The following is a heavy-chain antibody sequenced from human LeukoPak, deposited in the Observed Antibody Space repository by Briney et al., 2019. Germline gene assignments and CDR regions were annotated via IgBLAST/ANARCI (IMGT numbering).Heavy chain of an antibody. CDR1: GFTFDDYA. CDR2: ISWNSGSI. CDR3: AKDSGGYYDY. Sequence: GGSLRLSCAASGFTFDDYAMHWVRQAPGKGLEWVSGISWNSGSIGYADSVKGRFTISRDNAKNSLYLQMNSLRAEDTALYYCAKDSGGYYDYWGQGTLVTVSS. V-gene: IGHV3-9*01. J-gene: IGHJ4*02. D-gene: IGHD3-10*01.